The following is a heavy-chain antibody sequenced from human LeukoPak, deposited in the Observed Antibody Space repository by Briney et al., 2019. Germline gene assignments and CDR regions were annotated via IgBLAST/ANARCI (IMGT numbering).Heavy chain of an antibody. D-gene: IGHD6-13*01. CDR2: ISSNGGST. CDR3: AKDLIQQQLVYFDY. CDR1: GFTFSSYA. Sequence: PGGSLRLSCAASGFTFSSYAMHWVRQAPGKGLEYVSAISSNGGSTYYANSVKGRFTISRDNSKNTLYLQMNSLRAEDTAIYYCAKDLIQQQLVYFDYWGQGTLVTVSS. J-gene: IGHJ4*02. V-gene: IGHV3-64*01.